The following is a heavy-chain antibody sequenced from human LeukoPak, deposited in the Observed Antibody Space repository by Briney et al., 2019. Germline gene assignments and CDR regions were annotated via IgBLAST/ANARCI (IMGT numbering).Heavy chain of an antibody. V-gene: IGHV3-21*01. J-gene: IGHJ4*02. D-gene: IGHD6-19*01. Sequence: PGGSLRLSCAASGFTFSSYSMSWVRQAPGKGLEWVSSISSQSTYIYSADSLKGRFAISRDNAKNSLYLQMNSLRAEDTAVYYCARDPHLSGRSDYWGQGTLVTVSS. CDR1: GFTFSSYS. CDR3: ARDPHLSGRSDY. CDR2: ISSQSTYI.